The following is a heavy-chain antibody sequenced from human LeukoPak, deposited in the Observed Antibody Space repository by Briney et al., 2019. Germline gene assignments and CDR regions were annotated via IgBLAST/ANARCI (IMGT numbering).Heavy chain of an antibody. J-gene: IGHJ4*02. V-gene: IGHV3-23*01. CDR3: ATKYCSSTSCSQTIFFDY. CDR2: ISGSGGTT. D-gene: IGHD2-2*01. Sequence: GGSLRLSCAASGFTFSSYAMSWVRPPPGKGLEWVSAISGSGGTTYYADSVKGRFTISRDNSKNTLYLQMNSLRAEDTAVYYCATKYCSSTSCSQTIFFDYWGQGTLVTVSS. CDR1: GFTFSSYA.